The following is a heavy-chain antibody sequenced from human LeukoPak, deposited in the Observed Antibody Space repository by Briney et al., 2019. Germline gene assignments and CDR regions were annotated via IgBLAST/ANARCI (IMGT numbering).Heavy chain of an antibody. J-gene: IGHJ4*02. D-gene: IGHD4-11*01. CDR3: ARVRHNNYMYYFDY. CDR1: GGSISNYY. Sequence: SETLSLTCTVSGGSISNYYWSWIRRPPGKGLEWIGYIYYSGSTNYNPSLKSRVTISVDTYNNQLSLKLNSVTAADTAVYYCARVRHNNYMYYFDYWGQGALVTVSS. V-gene: IGHV4-59*01. CDR2: IYYSGST.